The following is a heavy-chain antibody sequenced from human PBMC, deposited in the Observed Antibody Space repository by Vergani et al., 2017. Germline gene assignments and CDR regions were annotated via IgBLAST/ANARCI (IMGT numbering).Heavy chain of an antibody. CDR1: GFTFGDYA. CDR3: TSFSPIPYCSGGSCYYDAFDI. D-gene: IGHD2-15*01. V-gene: IGHV3-49*03. Sequence: VQLVESGGGLVQPGRSLRLSCTASGFTFGDYAMSWFRQAPGKGLEWVGFIRSKAYGGTTEYAASVKGRFTISRDDSKSIAYLQMNSLKTEDTAVYYCTSFSPIPYCSGGSCYYDAFDIWGQGTMVTVSS. J-gene: IGHJ3*02. CDR2: IRSKAYGGTT.